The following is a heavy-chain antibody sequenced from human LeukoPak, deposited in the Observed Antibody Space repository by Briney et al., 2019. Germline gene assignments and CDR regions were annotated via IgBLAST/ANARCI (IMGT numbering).Heavy chain of an antibody. CDR1: GGSFSGYY. Sequence: SETLSLTCAVYGGSFSGYYWSWIRQPPGKGLEWIGEINHSGSTNYNPSLKSRVIISVDTSKNQFSLKLSSVTAADTAVYYCARLSITISNWFDPWGQGTLVTVSS. CDR2: INHSGST. J-gene: IGHJ5*02. V-gene: IGHV4-34*01. D-gene: IGHD3-3*01. CDR3: ARLSITISNWFDP.